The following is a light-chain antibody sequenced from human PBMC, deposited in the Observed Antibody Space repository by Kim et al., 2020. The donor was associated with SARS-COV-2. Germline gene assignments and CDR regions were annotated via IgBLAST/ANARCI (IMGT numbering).Light chain of an antibody. CDR3: QQYSILPLN. CDR1: RGITNF. CDR2: AAS. Sequence: ASVGDRVTLTCQASRGITNFLNWYQQKPRTAPKILIHAASTLQPGVPSRFSGNGSGTNFTFTISSLRPEDVATYYCQQYSILPLNFGGGTKVDIK. V-gene: IGKV1-33*01. J-gene: IGKJ4*01.